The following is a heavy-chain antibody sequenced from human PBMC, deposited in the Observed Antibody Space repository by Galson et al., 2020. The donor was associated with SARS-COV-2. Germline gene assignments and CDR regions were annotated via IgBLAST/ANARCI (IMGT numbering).Heavy chain of an antibody. CDR2: IWYDGSNK. V-gene: IGHV3-33*01. Sequence: PGGSLRLSCAASGFTFSSYGMHWVRQAPGKGLEWVAVIWYDGSNKYYADSVKGRFTISRDNSKNTLYLQMNSLRAEDTAVYYCARDHRFGESTADYWGQGTLVTVSS. J-gene: IGHJ4*02. CDR1: GFTFSSYG. D-gene: IGHD3-10*01. CDR3: ARDHRFGESTADY.